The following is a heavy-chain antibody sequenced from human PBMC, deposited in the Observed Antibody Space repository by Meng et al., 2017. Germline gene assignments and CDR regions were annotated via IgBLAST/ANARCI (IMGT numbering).Heavy chain of an antibody. V-gene: IGHV4-34*01. CDR2: INHSGST. Sequence: GSLRLSCAVYGGSFSGYYWSWIRQPPGKGLEWIGEINHSGSTNYNPSLKSRVTISVDTSKNQFSLKLSSVTAADTAVYYCARGPLTSSSWYRGYYYGMDVWGQGTTVTVSS. CDR3: ARGPLTSSSWYRGYYYGMDV. J-gene: IGHJ6*02. D-gene: IGHD6-13*01. CDR1: GGSFSGYY.